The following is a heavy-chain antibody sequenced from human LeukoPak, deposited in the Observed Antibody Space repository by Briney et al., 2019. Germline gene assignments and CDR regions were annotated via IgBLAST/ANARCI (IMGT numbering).Heavy chain of an antibody. D-gene: IGHD2/OR15-2a*01. Sequence: GGSLRLSCAASGFTFSSYAMSWVRQAPGKGLEWVSAISGSGGSTYYADYVKGRFTISRDNSKNTLYLQMNSLRAEDTAVYYCATDLDSSYYYYYMDVWGKGTTVTVSS. CDR3: ATDLDSSYYYYYMDV. V-gene: IGHV3-23*01. CDR1: GFTFSSYA. CDR2: ISGSGGST. J-gene: IGHJ6*03.